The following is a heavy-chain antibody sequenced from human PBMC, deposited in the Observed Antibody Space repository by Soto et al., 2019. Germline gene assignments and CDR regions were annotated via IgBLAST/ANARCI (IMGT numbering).Heavy chain of an antibody. CDR2: IKSKTDGGTT. CDR1: GFTFSNAW. CDR3: NTVNWVAVDGDWSFDL. Sequence: EVHLVESGGGLVKPGGSLRLSCAASGFTFSNAWMSCVRQAPGKGLEWVGRIKSKTDGGTTDYAAPVKGRFTISRDDSKNTLYLQMNSLKTEDTAVYYCNTVNWVAVDGDWSFDLWGRGALVTVSS. J-gene: IGHJ2*01. V-gene: IGHV3-15*01. D-gene: IGHD6-19*01.